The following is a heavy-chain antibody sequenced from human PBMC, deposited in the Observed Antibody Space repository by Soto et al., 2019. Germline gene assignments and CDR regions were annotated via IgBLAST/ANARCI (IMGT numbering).Heavy chain of an antibody. CDR3: ARLGRGSSYSSYGMDV. CDR1: GYDFTRYG. CDR2: ISAYNGNT. D-gene: IGHD3-10*01. V-gene: IGHV1-18*01. Sequence: QVQLVQSGAEVKKPGASVKVACKASGYDFTRYGFSWVRQAPGQGLEWMGWISAYNGNTNYAQNLQDRGTMTTDTSTKTAYMELRSLRSDDTAVYYCARLGRGSSYSSYGMDVWGQGTTVTVSS. J-gene: IGHJ6*02.